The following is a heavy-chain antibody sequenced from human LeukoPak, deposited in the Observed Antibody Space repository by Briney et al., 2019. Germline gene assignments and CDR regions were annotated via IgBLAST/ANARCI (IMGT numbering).Heavy chain of an antibody. Sequence: PGGSLRLSCAASGFTFSSHWMSWVRQAPGKGLEWVANIKKDGSEKYYVDSVKGRFTISRDNAKNSLYLQINSLRAEDTAVYYCARGGPSCSLCDNWFDPWGQGTLVTVSS. V-gene: IGHV3-7*01. J-gene: IGHJ5*02. CDR1: GFTFSSHW. D-gene: IGHD2-2*01. CDR2: IKKDGSEK. CDR3: ARGGPSCSLCDNWFDP.